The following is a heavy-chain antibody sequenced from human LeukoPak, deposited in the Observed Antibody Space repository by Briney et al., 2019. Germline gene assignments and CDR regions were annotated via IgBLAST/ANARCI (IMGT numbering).Heavy chain of an antibody. Sequence: ASVKVSCKVSGYTLAELSMHWVRQAPGKGLEWMGGFDPEDGETIYAQKFQGRVTMTEDTSTDTAYMELSSLRSEDTAEYYCATDRLSSFYGDYVWEDYWGQGTLVTVSS. CDR3: ATDRLSSFYGDYVWEDY. J-gene: IGHJ4*02. CDR2: FDPEDGET. CDR1: GYTLAELS. D-gene: IGHD4-17*01. V-gene: IGHV1-24*01.